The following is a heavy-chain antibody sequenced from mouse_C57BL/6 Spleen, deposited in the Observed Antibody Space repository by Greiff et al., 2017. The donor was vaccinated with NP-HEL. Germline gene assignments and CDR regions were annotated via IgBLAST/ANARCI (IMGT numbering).Heavy chain of an antibody. V-gene: IGHV1-81*01. J-gene: IGHJ2*01. CDR3: ARGINYYGSSYPYFDY. CDR1: GYTFTSYG. Sequence: VQLQQSGAELARPGASVKLSCKASGYTFTSYGISWVKQRTGQGLEWIGEIYPRSGNTYYNEKFKGKATLTADKSSSTAYMELRSLTSEDSAVYFCARGINYYGSSYPYFDYWGQGTTLTVSS. D-gene: IGHD1-1*01. CDR2: IYPRSGNT.